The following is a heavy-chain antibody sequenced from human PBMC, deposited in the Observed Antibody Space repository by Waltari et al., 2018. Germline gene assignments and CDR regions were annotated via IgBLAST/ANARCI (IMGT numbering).Heavy chain of an antibody. CDR2: INHSGST. CDR1: GGSFSGSY. V-gene: IGHV4-34*01. CDR3: ARRGSFYDYVWGSYRYPHFDI. D-gene: IGHD3-16*02. J-gene: IGHJ3*02. Sequence: QVQLQQWGAGLLTPSAPLSLPCAVYGGSFSGSYWRWLRPPPGTGPGWIGEINHSGSTNYNPSLKSRVTISVDTSKNQFSLKLSSVTAADTAVYYCARRGSFYDYVWGSYRYPHFDIWGQGTMVTVSS.